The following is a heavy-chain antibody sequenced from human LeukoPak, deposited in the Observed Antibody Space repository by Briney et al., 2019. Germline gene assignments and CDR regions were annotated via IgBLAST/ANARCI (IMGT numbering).Heavy chain of an antibody. Sequence: GGSLRLSCAASGFTFSSYAMSWVRQAPGKGLEWVSAISGSGGSTYYADSVKGRFTISRDNSKNTLYLQMNSLRAEDTAVYYCAKGPGYCSGGSCYRWFDPWGQGTLVTASS. CDR3: AKGPGYCSGGSCYRWFDP. V-gene: IGHV3-23*01. CDR1: GFTFSSYA. J-gene: IGHJ5*02. D-gene: IGHD2-15*01. CDR2: ISGSGGST.